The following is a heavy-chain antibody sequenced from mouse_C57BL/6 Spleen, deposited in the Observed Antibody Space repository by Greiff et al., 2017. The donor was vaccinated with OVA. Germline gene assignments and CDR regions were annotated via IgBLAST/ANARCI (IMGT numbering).Heavy chain of an antibody. CDR3: ARYGRSLYYAMDY. Sequence: VQLQQSGPELVKPGASVKISCKASGYAFSSSWMNWVKQRPGQGLEWIGRIYPGDGDTNYNRKFKGKATLTADKSSSTAYMQLSGLTSEDSAVYFCARYGRSLYYAMDYWGKGTSVTVS. D-gene: IGHD1-1*01. J-gene: IGHJ4*01. CDR1: GYAFSSSW. V-gene: IGHV1-82*01. CDR2: IYPGDGDT.